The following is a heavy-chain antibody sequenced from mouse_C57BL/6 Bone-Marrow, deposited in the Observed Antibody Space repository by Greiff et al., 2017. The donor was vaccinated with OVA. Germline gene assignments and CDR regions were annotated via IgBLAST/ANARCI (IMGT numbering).Heavy chain of an antibody. V-gene: IGHV1-81*01. CDR3: LFDSVD. CDR1: GFTFTSYG. D-gene: IGHD6-1*01. J-gene: IGHJ2*01. Sequence: VLLQQSGAELARPGASVKLSCKASGFTFTSYGISWVKQRTGQGLEWIGEIYPRSGNTYYTEKFKGKATLTADKSYSTAYMKLRSLTSEDSAVYFCLFDSVDWGKGTTLTVSS. CDR2: IYPRSGNT.